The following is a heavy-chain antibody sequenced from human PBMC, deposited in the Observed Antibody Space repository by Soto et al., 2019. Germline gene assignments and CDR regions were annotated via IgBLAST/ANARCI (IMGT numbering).Heavy chain of an antibody. J-gene: IGHJ5*02. V-gene: IGHV4-59*01. Sequence: NPSETLSLTCTVSGGSISSSYWSWIRQPPGKGLEWIGYIYYSGSTNYNPSLKSRVTISVDTSKNQFSLKLSSVPAADTAVYYCARDHRGVTSNWFDPWGQGTLVTVSS. CDR3: ARDHRGVTSNWFDP. CDR1: GGSISSSY. CDR2: IYYSGST. D-gene: IGHD2-21*02.